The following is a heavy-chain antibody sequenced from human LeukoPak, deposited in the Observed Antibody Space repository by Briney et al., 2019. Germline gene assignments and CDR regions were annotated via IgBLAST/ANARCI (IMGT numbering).Heavy chain of an antibody. Sequence: GGSLRLSCAASGFTFSSYEMNWVRQAPGKGLEWVSYISSSSGYTNYADSVKGRFTISRDNAQNSLYLQMNSLRAEGTAVYYCARGGGYYYDSSDYYREEYFQYWGQGTLVTVSS. V-gene: IGHV3-21*05. CDR2: ISSSSGYT. D-gene: IGHD3-22*01. CDR3: ARGGGYYYDSSDYYREEYFQY. CDR1: GFTFSSYE. J-gene: IGHJ1*01.